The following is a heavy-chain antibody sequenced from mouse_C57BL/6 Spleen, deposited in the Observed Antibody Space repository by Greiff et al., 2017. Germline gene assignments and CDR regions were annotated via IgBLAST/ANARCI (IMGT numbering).Heavy chain of an antibody. CDR1: GYTFTSYW. D-gene: IGHD2-10*02. CDR2: IYPSDSET. V-gene: IGHV1-61*01. Sequence: QVQLQQPGAELVRPGSSVKLSCKASGYTFTSYWMDWVKQRPGQGLEWIGNIYPSDSETHYNQKFKDKATLTVDKSSSTAYMQLSSLTSEDSAVYYCARRGVWYYFDYWGQGTTLTVSS. J-gene: IGHJ2*01. CDR3: ARRGVWYYFDY.